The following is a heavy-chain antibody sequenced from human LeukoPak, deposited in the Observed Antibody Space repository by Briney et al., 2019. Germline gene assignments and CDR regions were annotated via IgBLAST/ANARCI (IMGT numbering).Heavy chain of an antibody. CDR2: INPNSGGT. CDR1: GYTFTGTGYY. CDR3: ARSHGDDILTDY. Sequence: GASVKVSCKASGYTFTGTGYYMHWLRQAPGQGLEWMGWINPNSGGTNYAQKFQGRVTMTRDTSISTAYMELSRLRSDDTAVYYCARSHGDDILTDYWGQGTLVTVSS. J-gene: IGHJ4*02. V-gene: IGHV1-2*02. D-gene: IGHD3-9*01.